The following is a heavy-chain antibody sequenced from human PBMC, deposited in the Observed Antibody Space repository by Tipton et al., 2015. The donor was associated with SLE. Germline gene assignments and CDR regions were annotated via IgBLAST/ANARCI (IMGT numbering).Heavy chain of an antibody. Sequence: TLSLTCTVSGGSISGYYWSWIRQPPGKGLEWIGYIYYSGSTNYNPSLKSRVTISVDTSKNQFSLKLSSVTAADTAVYYCARHEVNYYAMAVWGQGTTVTVSS. V-gene: IGHV4-59*08. J-gene: IGHJ6*02. CDR2: IYYSGST. CDR3: ARHEVNYYAMAV. CDR1: GGSISGYY.